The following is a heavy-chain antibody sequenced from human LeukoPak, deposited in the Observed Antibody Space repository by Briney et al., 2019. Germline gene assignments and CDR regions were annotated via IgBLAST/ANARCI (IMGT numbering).Heavy chain of an antibody. D-gene: IGHD6-13*01. CDR1: GFTFSSYW. CDR3: ARVFRKYSSTAPHDY. J-gene: IGHJ4*02. CDR2: INTDGSST. V-gene: IGHV3-74*01. Sequence: PGGSLRLSCAASGFTFSSYWMHWVRQAPGKGLVWVSRINTDGSSTSYADSVKGRFTISRDNAKNTLYLQMNSLRAEDTAVYYCARVFRKYSSTAPHDYWGQGTLVTVSS.